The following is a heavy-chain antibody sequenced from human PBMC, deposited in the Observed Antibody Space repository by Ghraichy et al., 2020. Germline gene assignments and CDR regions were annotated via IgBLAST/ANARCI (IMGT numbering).Heavy chain of an antibody. J-gene: IGHJ4*02. Sequence: GGSLRLSCAASGFNFSRSAMHWVRQAPGKGLAYVASINSNGGRTYYADSVKGRFTISRDNSKNTVYLRMGSLRAEDMGVYYCARGYSGLDDWGQGTLVTVSS. D-gene: IGHD4-11*01. CDR1: GFNFSRSA. CDR3: ARGYSGLDD. CDR2: INSNGGRT. V-gene: IGHV3-64*02.